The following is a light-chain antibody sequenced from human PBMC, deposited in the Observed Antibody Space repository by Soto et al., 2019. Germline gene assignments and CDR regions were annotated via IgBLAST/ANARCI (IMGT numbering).Light chain of an antibody. CDR3: HQRSNWPPFT. V-gene: IGKV3-11*01. J-gene: IGKJ4*01. CDR2: DAS. CDR1: QSISDF. Sequence: EIVLTQSPATLSVSPGERATLSCRASQSISDFLAWYQQKPGQAPRLLIYDASKRATDIPDRFIGSGSGTDFTLTISSLEPEDFAVYYCHQRSNWPPFTFGGGTKV.